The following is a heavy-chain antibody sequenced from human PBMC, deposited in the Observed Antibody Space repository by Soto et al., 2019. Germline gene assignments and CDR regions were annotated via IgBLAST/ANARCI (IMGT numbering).Heavy chain of an antibody. D-gene: IGHD1-26*01. Sequence: QVQLVQSGAEVKEPGASLSLYCKAFGYTFTNYNFHWLRQAPGQGLEWMGIIRPIGTYTGYRQSFRGRVIMTYDTSTSPVYMALTSLTSEDTAVYYCATEGPQTYFFGHWGHGTLVTVYS. CDR1: GYTFTNYN. J-gene: IGHJ1*01. V-gene: IGHV1-46*01. CDR2: IRPIGTYT. CDR3: ATEGPQTYFFGH.